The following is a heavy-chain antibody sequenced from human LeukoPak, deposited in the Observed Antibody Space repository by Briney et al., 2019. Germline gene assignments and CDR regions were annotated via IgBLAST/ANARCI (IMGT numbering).Heavy chain of an antibody. V-gene: IGHV1-2*02. D-gene: IGHD3-16*01. CDR2: INPKNGGT. CDR3: ARDHYVSGNYVLDDY. CDR1: GYTFTGYY. Sequence: VASVKVSCKASGYTFTGYYMHWVRQAPGQGLEWMGWINPKNGGTNYAQKFQGRVTMTRDTSISAAYMVLSRLRSDDTAVYYRARDHYVSGNYVLDDYWGQGTLVTVSS. J-gene: IGHJ4*02.